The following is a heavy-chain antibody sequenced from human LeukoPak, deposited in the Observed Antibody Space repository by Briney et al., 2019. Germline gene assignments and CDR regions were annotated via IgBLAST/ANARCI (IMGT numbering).Heavy chain of an antibody. J-gene: IGHJ4*02. CDR1: GYTFTSYY. D-gene: IGHD6-13*01. V-gene: IGHV1-8*02. CDR3: ARGPAAAGIDFDY. CDR2: MNPNSGNT. Sequence: GASVKVSCKASGYTFTSYYMHWVRQATGQGLEWMGWMNPNSGNTGYAQKFQGRVTMTRNTSISTAYVELSSLRSEDTAVYYCARGPAAAGIDFDYWGQGTLVTVSS.